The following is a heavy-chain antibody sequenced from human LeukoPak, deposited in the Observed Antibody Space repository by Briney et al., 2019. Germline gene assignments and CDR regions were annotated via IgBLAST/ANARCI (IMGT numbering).Heavy chain of an antibody. Sequence: QPGGSLRLSCAASGFTFSSYWMSWVRQAPGKGLEWVANIKQDGSEKYYVDSVKGRFTISRDNAKNSLYLQMNSLRAEDTAVYYCARGPREYVLRYFDWLARGQGTLVTVSS. CDR2: IKQDGSEK. V-gene: IGHV3-7*01. CDR1: GFTFSSYW. CDR3: ARGPREYVLRYFDWLA. D-gene: IGHD3-9*01. J-gene: IGHJ4*02.